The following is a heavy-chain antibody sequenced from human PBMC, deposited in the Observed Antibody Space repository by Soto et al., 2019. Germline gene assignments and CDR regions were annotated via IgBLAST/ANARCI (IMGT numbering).Heavy chain of an antibody. CDR3: AKRSSSSTFDY. D-gene: IGHD6-6*01. Sequence: EVQLLESGGGLVQPGESLRLSCAASGFTFSSYAMSWVRQAPGKGLEWVSVISGSDDSTYYADSVKGRFTISRDNSKNTLYLQMNRLRAEDTAVYYFAKRSSSSTFDYWGEGTLVTVSS. CDR2: ISGSDDST. J-gene: IGHJ4*02. V-gene: IGHV3-23*01. CDR1: GFTFSSYA.